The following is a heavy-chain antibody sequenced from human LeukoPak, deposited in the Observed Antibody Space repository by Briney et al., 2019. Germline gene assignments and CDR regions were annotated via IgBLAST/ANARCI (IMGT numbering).Heavy chain of an antibody. D-gene: IGHD3-3*01. Sequence: PGGSLRLSCVASGFTFSHHSISWVRQAPGKGLEWVSAITASGGDTFYAESVEGRFSVSRDDSKSTVFLQMNSLTGGDTGIYFCAGGVLQGFCSFNSSPSFSAPGGRGTRVIVS. CDR3: AGGVLQGFCSFNSSPSFSAP. J-gene: IGHJ5*02. V-gene: IGHV3-23*01. CDR2: ITASGGDT. CDR1: GFTFSHHS.